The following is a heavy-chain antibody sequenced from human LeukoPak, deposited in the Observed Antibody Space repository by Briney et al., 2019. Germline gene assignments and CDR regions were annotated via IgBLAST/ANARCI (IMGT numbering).Heavy chain of an antibody. J-gene: IGHJ4*02. CDR1: GLPIGGFA. CDR2: ISGDGVST. CDR3: ARESGKFDY. V-gene: IGHV3-43*02. Sequence: PGGSLRLSCVASGLPIGGFAMHWVRQAPGQGLEWVSLISGDGVSTFFTDSVKGRFSISRDNSKNSLFLEMSSLRTEDTAMYYCARESGKFDYWGQGTLVAVSS.